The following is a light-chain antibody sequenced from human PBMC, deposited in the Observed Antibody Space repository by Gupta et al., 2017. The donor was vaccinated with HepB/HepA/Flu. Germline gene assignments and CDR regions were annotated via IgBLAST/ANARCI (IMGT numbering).Light chain of an antibody. Sequence: DIQVTQSPSSLSASVGDRVTITCRASQSISIYLNWYQQKPGKAPNLLIYAASRLQSGVPSRFSGGGYGTDFTLTISSRQPEDSANYYCQQRYNTPRTFGQGTXVEIK. V-gene: IGKV1-39*01. J-gene: IGKJ1*01. CDR1: QSISIY. CDR2: AAS. CDR3: QQRYNTPRT.